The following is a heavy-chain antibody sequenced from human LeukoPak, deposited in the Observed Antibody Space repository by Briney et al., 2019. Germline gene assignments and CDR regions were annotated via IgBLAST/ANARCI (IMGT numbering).Heavy chain of an antibody. Sequence: ASVKVSCKASGYTFTSYDINWVRQATGQGLEWMGWMNPNSGNTGYAQKFQGRVTMTRDTSISTAYMELSRLRSDDTAVYYCARATSGYYDYFDYWGQGTLVTASS. V-gene: IGHV1-8*02. CDR2: MNPNSGNT. CDR1: GYTFTSYD. D-gene: IGHD3-22*01. CDR3: ARATSGYYDYFDY. J-gene: IGHJ4*02.